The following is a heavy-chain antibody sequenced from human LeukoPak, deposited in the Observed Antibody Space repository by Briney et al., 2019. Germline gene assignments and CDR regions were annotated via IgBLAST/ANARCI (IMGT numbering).Heavy chain of an antibody. J-gene: IGHJ4*02. CDR3: ARDQDYYGSGSLGY. V-gene: IGHV3-30-3*01. CDR1: GFNFIYYA. Sequence: GGSLRLSCAPSGFNFIYYAMYWVRQAPGKGLEWLAVISYDGSNKYYADSVKGRFTISRDNSKNTLYLQMNSLRAEDTAVYYCARDQDYYGSGSLGYWGQGTLVTVSS. D-gene: IGHD3-10*01. CDR2: ISYDGSNK.